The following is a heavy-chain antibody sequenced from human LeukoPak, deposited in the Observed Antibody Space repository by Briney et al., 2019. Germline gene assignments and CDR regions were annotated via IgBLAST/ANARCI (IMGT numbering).Heavy chain of an antibody. V-gene: IGHV3-9*01. CDR2: ISWNSGSI. Sequence: GGSLRLSCAASGFTFDDYAMHWVRQAPGKGLEWVSGISWNSGSIGYADSVKGRSTISRDNAKNSLYLQMNSLRAEDTALYYCAKARGDGYNYAHFDYWGQGTLVTVSS. CDR1: GFTFDDYA. D-gene: IGHD5-24*01. J-gene: IGHJ4*02. CDR3: AKARGDGYNYAHFDY.